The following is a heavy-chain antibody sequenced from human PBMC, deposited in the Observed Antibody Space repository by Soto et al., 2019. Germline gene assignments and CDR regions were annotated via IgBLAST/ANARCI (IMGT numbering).Heavy chain of an antibody. V-gene: IGHV1-18*04. CDR3: AREPGGRSSGVNWFDT. D-gene: IGHD6-19*01. J-gene: IGHJ5*02. CDR2: ISAYNGNT. CDR1: GYTFTSYG. Sequence: ASVKVSCKASGYTFTSYGISWVRQAPGQGLEWMGWISAYNGNTNYAQKLQGRVTMTTDTSTSTAYMELRSLRSDDTAVYYCAREPGGRSSGVNWFDTWGQGTLVTVSS.